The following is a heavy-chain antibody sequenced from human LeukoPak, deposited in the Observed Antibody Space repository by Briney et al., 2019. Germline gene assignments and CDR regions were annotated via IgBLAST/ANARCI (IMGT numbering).Heavy chain of an antibody. Sequence: SVKVSCKASGGTFSSYAISWVRQAPGRGLEWMGGIIPIFGTANYAQKFQGRVTITADESTSTAYMELSSLRSEDTAVYYCARSGYCSGGSCYSNYYYGMDVWGKGTTVTVSS. CDR3: ARSGYCSGGSCYSNYYYGMDV. V-gene: IGHV1-69*13. J-gene: IGHJ6*04. CDR2: IIPIFGTA. CDR1: GGTFSSYA. D-gene: IGHD2-15*01.